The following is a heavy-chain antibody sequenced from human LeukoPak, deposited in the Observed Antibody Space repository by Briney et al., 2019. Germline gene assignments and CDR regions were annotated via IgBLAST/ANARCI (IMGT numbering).Heavy chain of an antibody. CDR1: GYTLTELS. V-gene: IGHV1-24*01. CDR2: FDPEDGET. J-gene: IGHJ4*02. Sequence: ASVKVSCKVSGYTLTELSMHWVRQAPGKGLEWMGGFDPEDGETIYAQKFQGRVTMTEDTSTDTAYMELSSLRSEDTAVYYCATHYGSGIKVGYFDYWGQGTLVTVSS. D-gene: IGHD3-10*01. CDR3: ATHYGSGIKVGYFDY.